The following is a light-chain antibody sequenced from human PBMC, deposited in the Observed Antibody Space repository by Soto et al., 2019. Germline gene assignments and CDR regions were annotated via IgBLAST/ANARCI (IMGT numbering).Light chain of an antibody. V-gene: IGKV1-39*01. Sequence: DIQMTQSPSSLSASVGDRVTITCRASQSISNYLNWYQQKPGKAPKLLMYAASSFQSGVPSRFGGSGSGTDFTLTISSLQPEDFATYYFQQSYSTPRKFGQGTKVEIK. CDR2: AAS. CDR3: QQSYSTPRK. J-gene: IGKJ1*01. CDR1: QSISNY.